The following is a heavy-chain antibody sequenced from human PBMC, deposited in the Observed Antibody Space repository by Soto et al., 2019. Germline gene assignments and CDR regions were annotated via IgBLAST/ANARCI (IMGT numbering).Heavy chain of an antibody. CDR2: VKEDGSEI. CDR1: GFNVMIYV. CDR3: ARDIGFDYVN. D-gene: IGHD3-16*01. V-gene: IGHV3-7*01. Sequence: PCGCLRLSCAVSGFNVMIYVMSGVRQAPGKGLEWVASVKEDGSEIYYLHSVRGRFSISRDSAGNALHLTMNYLSAEDTGVYFCARDIGFDYVNWGQGTLVTVSS. J-gene: IGHJ4*02.